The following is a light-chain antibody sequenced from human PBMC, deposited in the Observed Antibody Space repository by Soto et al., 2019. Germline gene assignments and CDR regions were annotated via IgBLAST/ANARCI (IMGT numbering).Light chain of an antibody. CDR2: RNS. Sequence: QSVLTQPPSVSGAPGQRVTISCSGNNSNFGAGSDVHWYQQLPGTAPKLLVFRNSYRPSGVPDRFSGSKSGTSASLAIAGLQAEDEADYYCQSYDNSLSAYVFGTGTQLTVL. CDR3: QSYDNSLSAYV. V-gene: IGLV1-40*01. J-gene: IGLJ1*01. CDR1: NSNFGAGSD.